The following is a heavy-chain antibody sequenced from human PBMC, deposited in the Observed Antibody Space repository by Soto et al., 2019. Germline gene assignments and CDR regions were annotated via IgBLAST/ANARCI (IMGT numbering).Heavy chain of an antibody. V-gene: IGHV4-39*01. J-gene: IGHJ4*02. D-gene: IGHD5-18*01. CDR2: FYYSGST. CDR3: ARHYGYDVFDY. Sequence: SETLSLTCTVSGGSISSGPYSWGWIRQPPGKGLEWIGTFYYSGSTHYNPSLVSRVTISVDTSKNQFSLKLSSVTAADTAVYYCARHYGYDVFDYWGQGTLVTVS. CDR1: GGSISSGPYS.